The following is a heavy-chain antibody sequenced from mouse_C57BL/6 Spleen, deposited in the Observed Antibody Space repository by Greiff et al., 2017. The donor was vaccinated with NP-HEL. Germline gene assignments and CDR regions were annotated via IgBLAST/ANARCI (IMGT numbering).Heavy chain of an antibody. CDR2: INPDNGGT. V-gene: IGHV1-22*01. CDR3: ARLGDYEPFDY. J-gene: IGHJ2*01. Sequence: VQLQQSGPELVKPGASVKMSCKASGYTFTDYNMHWVKQSHGKSLEWIGYINPDNGGTSYNQKFKGKATLTVNKSSSTAYMELRSLTSEDSAVYYCARLGDYEPFDYWGQGTTLTVSS. D-gene: IGHD2-4*01. CDR1: GYTFTDYN.